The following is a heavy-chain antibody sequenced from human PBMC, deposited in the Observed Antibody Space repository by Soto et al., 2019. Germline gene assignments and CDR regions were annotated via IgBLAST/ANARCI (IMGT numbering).Heavy chain of an antibody. CDR3: AKNLMDIVVVVAATTLYSFDY. CDR2: SSGSGGST. J-gene: IGHJ4*02. D-gene: IGHD2-15*01. CDR1: AFTFSSNA. Sequence: GRSMRLSCAASAFTFSSNAMSWVRPAPGKGLEWVSASSGSGGSTYYEDHVKGRFTTTRNNSKNTLYLQKNSLRAEDTAVYYCAKNLMDIVVVVAATTLYSFDYWGQGTLVTVSS. V-gene: IGHV3-23*01.